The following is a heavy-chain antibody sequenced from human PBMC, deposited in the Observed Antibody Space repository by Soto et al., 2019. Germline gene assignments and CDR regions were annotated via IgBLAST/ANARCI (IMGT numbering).Heavy chain of an antibody. CDR2: IYYNGST. CDR1: GGSISSSSYY. CDR3: ARLVAELLVFGKGDPYYFDY. V-gene: IGHV4-39*01. J-gene: IGHJ4*02. D-gene: IGHD6-6*01. Sequence: QLQLQESGPGLVKPSETLSLTCTVSGGSISSSSYYWGWIRQPAGKGLEWIGSIYYNGSTYYNPSPKSRATISVDTSKNQFSLKLSSVTAADTAVYYCARLVAELLVFGKGDPYYFDYWGQGTLVTVSS.